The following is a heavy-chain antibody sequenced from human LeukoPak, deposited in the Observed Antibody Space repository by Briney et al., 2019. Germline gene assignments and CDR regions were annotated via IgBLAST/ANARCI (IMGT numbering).Heavy chain of an antibody. CDR3: ARGRTSRSPYYYYYMDV. CDR1: GDSVSSNSAA. V-gene: IGHV6-1*01. Sequence: SQTLSLTCAISGDSVSSNSAAWNWIRQSPSRGLEWLGRTYYRSKWYNDYAVSVKSRITINPDTSKNQFSLQLNSVTPEDTAVHYCARGRTSRSPYYYYYMDVWGKGTTVTVSS. CDR2: TYYRSKWYN. J-gene: IGHJ6*03. D-gene: IGHD2-2*01.